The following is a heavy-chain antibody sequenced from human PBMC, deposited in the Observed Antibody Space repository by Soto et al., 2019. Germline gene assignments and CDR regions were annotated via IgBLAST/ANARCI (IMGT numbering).Heavy chain of an antibody. Sequence: GASVKVSCKASGYTFTSYDINWVRQATGQGLERMGWMNPNSGNTGYAQKFQGRVTMTRNTSISTAYMELSSLRSEDTAVYYCARGRKWLRPYYYYYYMDVWGKGTTVTVSS. CDR3: ARGRKWLRPYYYYYYMDV. D-gene: IGHD5-12*01. V-gene: IGHV1-8*01. CDR2: MNPNSGNT. J-gene: IGHJ6*03. CDR1: GYTFTSYD.